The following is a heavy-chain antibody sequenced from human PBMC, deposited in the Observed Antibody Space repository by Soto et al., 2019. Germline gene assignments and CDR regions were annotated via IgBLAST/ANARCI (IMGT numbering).Heavy chain of an antibody. J-gene: IGHJ2*01. CDR1: GFTFSAYA. Sequence: EVQLLESGGGLVQPGGSLRLSCAASGFTFSAYAMGWVRQAPGKGLEWVSTIHGGGGATHYAYSVKGRFTISRDDSKKTLYAQMNGLRAEDTAVYYRAKFEAPPLEYWYLDFWGRGTLVTVSS. CDR3: AKFEAPPLEYWYLDF. D-gene: IGHD1-1*01. CDR2: IHGGGGAT. V-gene: IGHV3-23*01.